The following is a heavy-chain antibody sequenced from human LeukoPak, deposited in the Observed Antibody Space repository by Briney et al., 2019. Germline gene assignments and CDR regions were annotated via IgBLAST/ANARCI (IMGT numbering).Heavy chain of an antibody. CDR2: LYYSGST. Sequence: KSSETLSLTCTVSGGSITSSSYYWGCIRQPPGKGLEWIGSLYYSGSTYYSPSLKSRVTISIDTSKNQFSLKLTSVTATDTAVYYSASRIASGYDVDYWGQGTLVTVSS. V-gene: IGHV4-39*01. D-gene: IGHD5-12*01. J-gene: IGHJ4*02. CDR3: ASRIASGYDVDY. CDR1: GGSITSSSYY.